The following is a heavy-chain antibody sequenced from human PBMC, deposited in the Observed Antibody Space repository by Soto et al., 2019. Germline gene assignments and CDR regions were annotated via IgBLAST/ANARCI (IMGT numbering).Heavy chain of an antibody. CDR3: ARRSWSGYLQIDY. Sequence: ASVKVSCKASGYTFTSYYMHWVRQAPGQGLEWMGIINPSGGSTSYAQKFQGRVTMTTDTSTSTAYMELRSLRSDDTAVYYCARRSWSGYLQIDYWGQGTLVTVSS. J-gene: IGHJ4*02. V-gene: IGHV1-46*01. CDR1: GYTFTSYY. CDR2: INPSGGST. D-gene: IGHD3-3*01.